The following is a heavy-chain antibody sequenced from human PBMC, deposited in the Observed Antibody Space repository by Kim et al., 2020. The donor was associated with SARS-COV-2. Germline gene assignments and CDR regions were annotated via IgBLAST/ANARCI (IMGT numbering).Heavy chain of an antibody. J-gene: IGHJ6*02. CDR3: TRADYYYYYGMDV. Sequence: YAASVKGRFTISRDDSKSIAYLQMNSLKTEDTAVYYCTRADYYYYYGMDVWGQGTTVTVSS. V-gene: IGHV3-49*02.